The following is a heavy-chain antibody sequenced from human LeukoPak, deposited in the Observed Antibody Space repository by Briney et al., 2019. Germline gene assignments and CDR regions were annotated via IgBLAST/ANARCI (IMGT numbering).Heavy chain of an antibody. CDR2: INHSGST. J-gene: IGHJ4*02. D-gene: IGHD3-22*01. CDR3: ARAGESSGYYQRPRFDY. CDR1: GGSVSGYY. V-gene: IGHV4-34*01. Sequence: SETLSLTCAVYGGSVSGYYWSWVRQPPGKGLEWIGEINHSGSTNCNPSLKSRVTISVDTSKNQFSLKLSSMTAADTAVYYCARAGESSGYYQRPRFDYWGQGTLVTVSS.